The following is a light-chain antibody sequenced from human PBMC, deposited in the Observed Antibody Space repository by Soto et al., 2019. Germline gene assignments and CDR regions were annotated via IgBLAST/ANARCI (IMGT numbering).Light chain of an antibody. Sequence: QSALTQPRSVSGSPGQSVTISCTGTSSDVGGYHYVSWYQQHPGKAPKLMIYDVSKRPSGVPDRFSGSKSGNTVSLTISGLQAEDEADYYCCSYAGSYTLVFGTGTKVTVL. CDR1: SSDVGGYHY. J-gene: IGLJ1*01. V-gene: IGLV2-11*01. CDR3: CSYAGSYTLV. CDR2: DVS.